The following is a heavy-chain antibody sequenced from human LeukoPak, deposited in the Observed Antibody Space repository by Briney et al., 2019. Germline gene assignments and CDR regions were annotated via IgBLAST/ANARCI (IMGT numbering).Heavy chain of an antibody. V-gene: IGHV4-39*01. J-gene: IGHJ5*02. CDR3: ARQTHRYNWFDP. Sequence: SETLSLTCTVSGGSISSSSYYWGWIRQPPGKGLEWIGSIYYSGSTYYNPSLKSRVTISVDTSKNQFSLKPSSVTAADTAVCYCARQTHRYNWFDPWGQGTLVTVSS. CDR2: IYYSGST. CDR1: GGSISSSSYY.